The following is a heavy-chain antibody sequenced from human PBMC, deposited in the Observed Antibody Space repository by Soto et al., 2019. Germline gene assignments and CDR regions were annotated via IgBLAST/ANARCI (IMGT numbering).Heavy chain of an antibody. D-gene: IGHD3-22*01. CDR1: GYTFTSYY. CDR3: ARDGSRITMIVVAPDAFDI. J-gene: IGHJ3*02. V-gene: IGHV1-46*01. Sequence: ASVKVSCKASGYTFTSYYMHWVRQAPGQGLEWMGIINPSGGSTSYAQKFQGRVTMTRDTSTSTAYMELSSLRSEDTAVYYCARDGSRITMIVVAPDAFDIWGQGTMVTVSS. CDR2: INPSGGST.